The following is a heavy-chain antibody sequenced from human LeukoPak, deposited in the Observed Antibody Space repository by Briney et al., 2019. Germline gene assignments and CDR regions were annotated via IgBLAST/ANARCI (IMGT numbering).Heavy chain of an antibody. CDR2: IASSGTTK. J-gene: IGHJ4*02. Sequence: PGGSLRLSCAVSRFPFSVYEMNWVRQGPGKGLEWVSNIASSGTTKYYADSVKGRFSISRDNAKSSLYLQMNSLRVEDTAVYYCTLLAVASDFDYWGQGALVTVSS. D-gene: IGHD6-19*01. V-gene: IGHV3-48*03. CDR3: TLLAVASDFDY. CDR1: RFPFSVYE.